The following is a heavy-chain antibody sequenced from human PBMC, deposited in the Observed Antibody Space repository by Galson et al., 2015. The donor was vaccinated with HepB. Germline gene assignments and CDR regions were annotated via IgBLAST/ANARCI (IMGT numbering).Heavy chain of an antibody. V-gene: IGHV1-8*01. CDR2: TNPNSGNA. CDR3: ARVSVWSHFDF. D-gene: IGHD6-19*01. J-gene: IGHJ4*02. Sequence: SVKVSCKASGYIFTSYDINWVRQATGQGLERMGWTNPNSGNAGYAQKFQGRVTMTRDISTSTAYMELSSLRFDDTAVYYCARVSVWSHFDFWGQGTLVTVPP. CDR1: GYIFTSYD.